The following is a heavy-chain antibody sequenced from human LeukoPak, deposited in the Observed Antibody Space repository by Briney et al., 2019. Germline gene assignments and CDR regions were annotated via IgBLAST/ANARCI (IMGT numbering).Heavy chain of an antibody. CDR3: ARHSSNWYYFDY. V-gene: IGHV4-4*07. Sequence: SETLSLTCTVSGGSISSYYWSWIRQPAGKGLEWVGRIYTSGSTNYNPSLKSRVTVSVDTSKSQFSLKLSSVTAADTAVYYCARHSSNWYYFDYWGQGTLVTVSS. J-gene: IGHJ4*02. D-gene: IGHD6-13*01. CDR1: GGSISSYY. CDR2: IYTSGST.